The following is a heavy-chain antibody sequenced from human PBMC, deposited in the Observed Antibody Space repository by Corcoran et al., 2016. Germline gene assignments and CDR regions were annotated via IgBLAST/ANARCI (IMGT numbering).Heavy chain of an antibody. V-gene: IGHV3-48*02. J-gene: IGHJ4*02. Sequence: EVQLVESGGGLVQPGGSLRLSCAASGFTFSSYRMNWVRPAPGKGLEWVSYISSSSSTIYYAYSVKGRFTIYRDNAKNPLYLQMNSLRDEDTAVYYWARDCEFWSGRSGANYCDYGGQGTLVTVP. D-gene: IGHD3-3*01. CDR2: ISSSSSTI. CDR1: GFTFSSYR. CDR3: ARDCEFWSGRSGANYCDY.